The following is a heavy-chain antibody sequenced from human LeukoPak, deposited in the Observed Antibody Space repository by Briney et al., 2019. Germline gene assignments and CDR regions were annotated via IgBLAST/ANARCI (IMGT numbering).Heavy chain of an antibody. CDR2: ISASSGST. D-gene: IGHD3-10*01. CDR1: GYTFSHHY. CDR3: ARAMSGDLLDF. Sequence: ASVKVSCKASGYTFSHHYLYWIRQAPGQRLEYMGWISASSGSTDYAQKFQGRVTMSRDTSVSTVYMELRWLTTDDTAVYYCARAMSGDLLDFWGQGTLVTVSS. J-gene: IGHJ4*02. V-gene: IGHV1-2*02.